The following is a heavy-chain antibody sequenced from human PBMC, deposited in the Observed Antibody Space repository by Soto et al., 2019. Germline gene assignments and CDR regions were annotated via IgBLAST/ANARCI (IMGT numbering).Heavy chain of an antibody. J-gene: IGHJ3*02. D-gene: IGHD3-16*01. CDR2: IYCSGST. CDR1: GGSISSYY. Sequence: QVQLQESGPGLVKPSETLSLTCTVSGGSISSYYWSWIRQPPGNGLEWIGYIYCSGSTNYNPSLKSRVTISVDTSKDQFSLKLSSVTAADTAVYYCARHSPGLHLDAFDIWGQGTMVTVSS. V-gene: IGHV4-59*08. CDR3: ARHSPGLHLDAFDI.